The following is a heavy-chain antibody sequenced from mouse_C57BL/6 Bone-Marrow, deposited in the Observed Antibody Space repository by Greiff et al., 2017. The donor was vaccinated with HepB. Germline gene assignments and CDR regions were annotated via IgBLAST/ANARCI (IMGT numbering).Heavy chain of an antibody. CDR2: IHPNSGST. Sequence: QVQLQQPGAELVKPGASVKLSCTASGYTFTSYWMHWVKQRPGQGLEWIGMIHPNSGSTNYNEKFKSKATLTVDNSSTTAYMQLSSLTSEDSAVYDCERGYGNYGAGFAYWGQGTLVTVAA. V-gene: IGHV1-64*01. D-gene: IGHD2-1*01. CDR3: ERGYGNYGAGFAY. J-gene: IGHJ3*01. CDR1: GYTFTSYW.